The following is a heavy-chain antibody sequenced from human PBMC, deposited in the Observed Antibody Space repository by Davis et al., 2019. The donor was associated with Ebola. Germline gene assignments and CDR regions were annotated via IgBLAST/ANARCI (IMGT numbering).Heavy chain of an antibody. D-gene: IGHD6-19*01. CDR2: ISVYNGNT. CDR1: GYTFTSYG. J-gene: IGHJ4*02. V-gene: IGHV1-18*04. Sequence: AASVKVSCKASGYTFTSYGISWVRQAPGQGPEWMGWISVYNGNTHYIQRFQGRVTMTTDTSTSTAYMELRDLRSDDTALYYCARGAQWLGMPLDYWGQGTLVSVSS. CDR3: ARGAQWLGMPLDY.